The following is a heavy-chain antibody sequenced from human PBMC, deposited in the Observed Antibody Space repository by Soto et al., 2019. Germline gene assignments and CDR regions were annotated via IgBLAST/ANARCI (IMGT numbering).Heavy chain of an antibody. V-gene: IGHV3-74*01. Sequence: EVQLVESGGGLVQPGGSLRLSCAASGFTLSSYWMHWVRQAPGKGLVWVSRIKPDGTYTTYADSVKGRFTISRDNARNTLYLPMNSLRAEDTAVYYCTGGGSGYYNNWGQGTLVTVSS. J-gene: IGHJ4*02. CDR1: GFTLSSYW. CDR3: TGGGSGYYNN. D-gene: IGHD3-22*01. CDR2: IKPDGTYT.